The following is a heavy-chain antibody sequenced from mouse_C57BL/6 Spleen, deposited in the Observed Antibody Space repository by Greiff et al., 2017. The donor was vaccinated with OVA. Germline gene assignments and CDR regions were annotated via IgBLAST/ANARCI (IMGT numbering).Heavy chain of an antibody. V-gene: IGHV1-81*01. D-gene: IGHD1-1*01. CDR3: ARPTILLRYPFAY. CDR1: GYSFTRYG. Sequence: QVQLKESGAELARPWDSVTLSCKASGYSFTRYGISWVKQSPGQGLAWIGELYPGSGNTYYNEKFKGKATLTADKSSSTAYMELRSLTSEDSAVYFCARPTILLRYPFAYWGQGTLVTVSA. CDR2: LYPGSGNT. J-gene: IGHJ3*01.